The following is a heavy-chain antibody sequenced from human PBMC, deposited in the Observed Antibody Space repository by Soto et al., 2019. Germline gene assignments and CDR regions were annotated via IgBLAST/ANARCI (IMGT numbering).Heavy chain of an antibody. CDR2: ISYDGSNK. D-gene: IGHD6-19*01. J-gene: IGHJ6*02. CDR1: GFTFSSYA. V-gene: IGHV3-30-3*01. Sequence: QVQLVESGGGVVQPGRSLRLSCAASGFTFSSYAMHWVRQAPGKGLEWVAVISYDGSNKYYADSVKGRFTISRDNSKNTLYLQMNSLRAEDTAVYYCARDAWLPPHMDGWGQVTTVTVSS. CDR3: ARDAWLPPHMDG.